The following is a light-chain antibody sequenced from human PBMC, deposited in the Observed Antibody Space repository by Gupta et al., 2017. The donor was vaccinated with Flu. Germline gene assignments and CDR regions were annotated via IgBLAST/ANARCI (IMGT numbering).Light chain of an antibody. Sequence: DIQMTQFPSSVSASVGDRVSITCRASQDISNCLVWYQQRPGKAPKLLVYAASTLQSGVPSRFSGSGSGTDFTLTISSLQPEDSATYYCQEADNWPITFGQGTRLEIK. V-gene: IGKV1-12*01. CDR3: QEADNWPIT. J-gene: IGKJ5*01. CDR2: AAS. CDR1: QDISNC.